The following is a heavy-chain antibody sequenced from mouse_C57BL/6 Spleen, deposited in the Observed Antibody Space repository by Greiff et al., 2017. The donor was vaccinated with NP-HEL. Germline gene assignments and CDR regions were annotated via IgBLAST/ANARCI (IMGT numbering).Heavy chain of an antibody. V-gene: IGHV2-6*01. CDR2: IWGVGST. CDR3: ASGGGTIVWFAY. D-gene: IGHD2-12*01. CDR1: GFSLTSYG. J-gene: IGHJ3*01. Sequence: QVQLKESGPGLVAPSQSLSITCTVSGFSLTSYGVDWVRQSPGKGLEWLGVIWGVGSTNYNSALKSRLSISKDNSKSQVFLKMNSLQTDDTAMYYCASGGGTIVWFAYWGQGTLVTVSA.